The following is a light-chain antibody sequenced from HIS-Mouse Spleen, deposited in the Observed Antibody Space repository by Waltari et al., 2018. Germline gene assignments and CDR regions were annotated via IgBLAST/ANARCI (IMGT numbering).Light chain of an antibody. CDR2: DVS. J-gene: IGLJ2*01. CDR3: CSYAGSYTLV. Sequence: QSALTQPRSVSGSPGQSVPIPCTGTSRYVGGYNYVSWYQQHPGKTPKLMIYDVSKRPSGVPDRFSGSKSGNTASLTISGLQAEDEADYYCCSYAGSYTLVFGGGTKLTVL. CDR1: SRYVGGYNY. V-gene: IGLV2-11*01.